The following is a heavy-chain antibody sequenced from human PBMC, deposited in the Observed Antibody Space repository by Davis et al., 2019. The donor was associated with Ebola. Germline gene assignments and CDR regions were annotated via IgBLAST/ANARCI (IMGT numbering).Heavy chain of an antibody. CDR2: IYYSGST. CDR1: GGSISSYY. V-gene: IGHV4-59*01. J-gene: IGHJ4*02. Sequence: MPSETLSLTCTVPGGSISSYYWSWIRQPPGKGLEWIGYIYYSGSTNYNPSLKSRVTISVDTSKNQFSLKLSSVTAADTAVYYCARAEYCGGDCYLAFDYWGQGTLVTVSS. CDR3: ARAEYCGGDCYLAFDY. D-gene: IGHD2-21*01.